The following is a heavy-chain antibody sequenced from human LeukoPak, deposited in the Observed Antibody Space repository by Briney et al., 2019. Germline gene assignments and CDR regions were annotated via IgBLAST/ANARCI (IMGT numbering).Heavy chain of an antibody. D-gene: IGHD6-19*01. CDR3: TGYSAGWSSGGGY. Sequence: SETRSLTCTVSWGSISSLTYYWGWIRQPPGKGLEWIASIYYSGTTYYSPSLKSRVAISVNRSNNQFSLRLSSVTAADTAVYFCTGYSAGWSSGGGYWGQGTVVTVSS. V-gene: IGHV4-39*01. CDR1: WGSISSLTYY. CDR2: IYYSGTT. J-gene: IGHJ4*02.